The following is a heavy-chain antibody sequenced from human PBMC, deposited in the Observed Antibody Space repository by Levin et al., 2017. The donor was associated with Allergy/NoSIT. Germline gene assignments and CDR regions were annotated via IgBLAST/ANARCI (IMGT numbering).Heavy chain of an antibody. Sequence: GASVKVSCKASGYTFTSYGISWVRQAPGQGLEWMGWISAYNGNTNYAQKLQGRVTMTTDTSTSTAYMELRSLRSDDTAVYYCAREKGGSYYDFWSGYYRNWFDPWGQGTLVTVSS. V-gene: IGHV1-18*01. CDR2: ISAYNGNT. CDR3: AREKGGSYYDFWSGYYRNWFDP. D-gene: IGHD3-3*01. J-gene: IGHJ5*02. CDR1: GYTFTSYG.